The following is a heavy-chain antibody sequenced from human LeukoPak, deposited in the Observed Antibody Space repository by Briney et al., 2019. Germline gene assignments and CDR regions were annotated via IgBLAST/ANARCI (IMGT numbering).Heavy chain of an antibody. CDR1: GGTFSSYA. Sequence: GASVKVSCKASGGTFSSYAISWVRQAPGQGLEWRGGINPIFGTANYPQKFQGRVTITTDESTRTAYMELSSLRSEDTAVYYCARDREMATITGAFDIWGQGPMVTVSS. J-gene: IGHJ3*02. CDR2: INPIFGTA. V-gene: IGHV1-69*05. CDR3: ARDREMATITGAFDI. D-gene: IGHD5-24*01.